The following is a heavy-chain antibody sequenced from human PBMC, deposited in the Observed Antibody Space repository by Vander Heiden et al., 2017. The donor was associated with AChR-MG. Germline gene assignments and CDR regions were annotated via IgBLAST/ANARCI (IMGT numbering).Heavy chain of an antibody. CDR1: GFTFTSHS. CDR3: ARGHIVGAPRAFDI. Sequence: EVQLAESGGGLVKPGGSLRLSCAASGFTFTSHSMKWVRQAPGKGLEWVSSISSSSSYIYYADSVKGRFTISRDNAKNSLYLQMNSLRAEDTAVYYCARGHIVGAPRAFDIWGQGTMVTVSS. J-gene: IGHJ3*02. V-gene: IGHV3-21*01. CDR2: ISSSSSYI. D-gene: IGHD1-26*01.